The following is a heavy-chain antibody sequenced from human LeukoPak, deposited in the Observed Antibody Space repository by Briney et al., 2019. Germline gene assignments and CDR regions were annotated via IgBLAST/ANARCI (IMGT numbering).Heavy chain of an antibody. V-gene: IGHV4-34*01. J-gene: IGHJ4*02. CDR3: ARAWYSGSYFDY. Sequence: SETLSLTCAVYGGSFSGYYWSWIRQPPGKGREWIGEINHSGSTNYNPSLKSRVTISVDTSKNQFSLKLSSVTAADTAVYYCARAWYSGSYFDYWGQGTLVTVSS. CDR2: INHSGST. D-gene: IGHD1-26*01. CDR1: GGSFSGYY.